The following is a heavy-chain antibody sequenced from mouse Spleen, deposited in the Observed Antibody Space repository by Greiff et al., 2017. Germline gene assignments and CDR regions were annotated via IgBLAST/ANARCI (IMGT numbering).Heavy chain of an antibody. J-gene: IGHJ4*01. Sequence: EVKLVESEGGLVQPGSSMKLSCTASGFTFSDYYMAWVRQVPEKGLEWVANINYDGSSTYYLDSLKSRFIISRDNAKNILYLQMSSLKSEDTATYYCASYGSSYLGAMDYWGQGTSVTVSS. CDR2: INYDGSST. V-gene: IGHV5-16*01. CDR3: ASYGSSYLGAMDY. D-gene: IGHD1-1*01. CDR1: GFTFSDYY.